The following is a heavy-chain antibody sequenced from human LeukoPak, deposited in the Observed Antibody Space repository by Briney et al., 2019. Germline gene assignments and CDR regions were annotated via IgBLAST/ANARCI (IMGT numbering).Heavy chain of an antibody. J-gene: IGHJ5*02. CDR1: GFIFSNYA. Sequence: GGSLSLSCVASGFIFSNYAMHWARQAPGKGVEWVAVISYDASSKYYADSVKGRLTISRDNSKNSLYLQMDSLRADDTAVYYCARQATAGTFDPWGQGTLVTVSS. CDR2: ISYDASSK. D-gene: IGHD6-13*01. V-gene: IGHV3-30-3*01. CDR3: ARQATAGTFDP.